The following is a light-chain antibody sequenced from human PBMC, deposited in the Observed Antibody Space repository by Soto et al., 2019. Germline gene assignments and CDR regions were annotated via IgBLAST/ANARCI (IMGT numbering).Light chain of an antibody. Sequence: DVVMTQSPLSLPVTLGQPASISCGSSQGLVHSDGNTYLNWFRLRPGQSPRRLIYKVSNRDSGVPDSLSGGGSGTDFTLKISRVAAEDVGVYYCMQATHWPYTFGQGTKLEIK. CDR3: MQATHWPYT. V-gene: IGKV2-30*02. J-gene: IGKJ2*01. CDR2: KVS. CDR1: QGLVHSDGNTY.